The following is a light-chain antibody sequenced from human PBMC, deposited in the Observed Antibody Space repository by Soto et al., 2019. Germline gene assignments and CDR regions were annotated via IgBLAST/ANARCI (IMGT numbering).Light chain of an antibody. Sequence: QSALTQPASVSGSPGQSIAISCTGTSSDVGGYNYVSWYQQHPGKAPKLMIYDVSNRPSGVSNRFSGSKSGNTASLTISGLQAEDEANYYGSSYTSSSTPYVFGPGTKVTVL. CDR1: SSDVGGYNY. J-gene: IGLJ1*01. CDR3: SSYTSSSTPYV. CDR2: DVS. V-gene: IGLV2-14*01.